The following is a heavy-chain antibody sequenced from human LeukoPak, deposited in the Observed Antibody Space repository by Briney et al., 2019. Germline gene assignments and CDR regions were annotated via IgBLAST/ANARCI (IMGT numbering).Heavy chain of an antibody. D-gene: IGHD6-13*01. CDR2: ISSNGGST. J-gene: IGHJ5*02. Sequence: GGSLRLSCAASGFTFSSYEMNWVRQAPGKGLEYVSAISSNGGSTYYANSVKGRFTISRDNSKNTLYLQMGSLRAEDMAVYYCARALGSSWYPGWFDPWGQGTLVTVSS. CDR1: GFTFSSYE. V-gene: IGHV3-64*01. CDR3: ARALGSSWYPGWFDP.